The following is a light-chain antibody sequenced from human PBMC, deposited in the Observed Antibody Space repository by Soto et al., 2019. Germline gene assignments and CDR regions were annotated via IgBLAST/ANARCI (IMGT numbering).Light chain of an antibody. J-gene: IGKJ4*01. V-gene: IGKV2-30*02. Sequence: DVVMTQSPLSLSVTLGQPASISCRSSQSLVHSDGNTYLNWFQQRPGQSPRRLIYKVSYRDSGVPDIFSGSGSVTDFTLKISRVEAEDVGIYYCLQSTPWPPLTFGGGTKVEIK. CDR3: LQSTPWPPLT. CDR2: KVS. CDR1: QSLVHSDGNTY.